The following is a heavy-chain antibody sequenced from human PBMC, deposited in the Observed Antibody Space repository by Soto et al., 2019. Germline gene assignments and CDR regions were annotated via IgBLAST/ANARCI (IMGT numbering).Heavy chain of an antibody. V-gene: IGHV3-23*01. CDR2: ISANGQGI. D-gene: IGHD1-7*01. CDR3: AKDRNYPRDQFHY. J-gene: IGHJ4*02. Sequence: EVQLLESGGGLVQPGGSLRLSCAASGFTFSTYALSRVRQAPGKGLEWVSAISANGQGIYYADSVRGRFTISRDNSKNTIFLHMDSLRAEDTAVYYCAKDRNYPRDQFHYWGQGTLVTVSS. CDR1: GFTFSTYA.